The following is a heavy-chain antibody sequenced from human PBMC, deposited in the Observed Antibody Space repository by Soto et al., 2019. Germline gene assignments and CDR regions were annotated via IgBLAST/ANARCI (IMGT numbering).Heavy chain of an antibody. J-gene: IGHJ6*03. V-gene: IGHV4-34*01. CDR1: GGSFSGYY. D-gene: IGHD4-17*01. CDR2: INHSGST. Sequence: SETLSLTCAVYGGSFSGYYWSWIRQPPGKGLEWIGEINHSGSTNYNPSLKSRVTISVDTSKNQFSLKLSSVTAADTAVYYCARGTPTVTTPNYYYYMDVWGKGTTVTVSS. CDR3: ARGTPTVTTPNYYYYMDV.